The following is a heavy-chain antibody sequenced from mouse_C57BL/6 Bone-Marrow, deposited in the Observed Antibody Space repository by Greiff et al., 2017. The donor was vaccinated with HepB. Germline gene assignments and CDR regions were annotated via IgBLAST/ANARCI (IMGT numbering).Heavy chain of an antibody. CDR3: RGTTVVEDFDY. V-gene: IGHV1-15*01. CDR1: GYTFTDYE. D-gene: IGHD1-1*01. CDR2: IAPETGGT. J-gene: IGHJ2*01. Sequence: QVQLKESGAELVRPGASVTLSCKASGYTFTDYEMHWVKQTPVHGLEWIGAIAPETGGTAYNQKFKGKAILTADKSSSTAYMELRSLTSEDSAVYYCRGTTVVEDFDYWGQGTTLTVSS.